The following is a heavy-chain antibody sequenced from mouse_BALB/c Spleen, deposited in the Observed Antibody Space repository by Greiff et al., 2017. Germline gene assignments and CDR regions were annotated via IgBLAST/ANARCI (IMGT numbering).Heavy chain of an antibody. CDR1: GYSITSDYA. V-gene: IGHV3-2*02. CDR2: ISYSGST. D-gene: IGHD1-2*01. J-gene: IGHJ2*01. Sequence: EVKLVESGPGLVKPSQSLSLTCTVTGYSITSDYAWNWIRQFPGNKLEWMGYISYSGSTSYNPSLKSRISITRDTSKNQFFLQLNSVTTEDTATYYCARDYGPGYFDYWGQGTTLTVSS. CDR3: ARDYGPGYFDY.